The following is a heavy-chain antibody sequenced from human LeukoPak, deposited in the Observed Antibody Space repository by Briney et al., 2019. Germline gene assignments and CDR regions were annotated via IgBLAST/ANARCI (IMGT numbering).Heavy chain of an antibody. CDR3: ARSMVGGYYYYYGMDV. Sequence: SETLSLTCTVSGGSISSYYWSWIRQPPGKGLEWIAYISDIGSINYNPSLKSRVTISLDTSKNQFSLKLSSVTAADTAVYYCARSMVGGYYYYYGMDVWGQGTTVTVSS. V-gene: IGHV4-59*08. D-gene: IGHD3-10*01. J-gene: IGHJ6*02. CDR1: GGSISSYY. CDR2: ISDIGSI.